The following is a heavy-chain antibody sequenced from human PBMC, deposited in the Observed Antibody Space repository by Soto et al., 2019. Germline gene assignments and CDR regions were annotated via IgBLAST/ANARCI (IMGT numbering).Heavy chain of an antibody. J-gene: IGHJ4*02. V-gene: IGHV1-18*01. D-gene: IGHD3-10*01. Sequence: GASVKVSCKASGYTFTSYGISWVRQAPGQGLEWMGWISAYNGNTNYAQKLQGRVTMTTDTSTSTAYMELRSLRSDDTAVYYCARDPDLRTMVRGEDYWGQGTLVTVSS. CDR3: ARDPDLRTMVRGEDY. CDR2: ISAYNGNT. CDR1: GYTFTSYG.